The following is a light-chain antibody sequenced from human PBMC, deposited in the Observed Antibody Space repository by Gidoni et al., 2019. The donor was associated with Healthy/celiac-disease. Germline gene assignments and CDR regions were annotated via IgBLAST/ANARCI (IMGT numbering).Light chain of an antibody. Sequence: EIVLTQSPATLSLSPGERATLSCRASQSVSSYLAWYQQKPGQAPRLLIYDASNRATGIPARFSGSGSGTDFTLTISSLEPEEFAVYYGQQRSNWPPGYTFGQGTKLEIK. J-gene: IGKJ2*01. V-gene: IGKV3-11*01. CDR3: QQRSNWPPGYT. CDR1: QSVSSY. CDR2: DAS.